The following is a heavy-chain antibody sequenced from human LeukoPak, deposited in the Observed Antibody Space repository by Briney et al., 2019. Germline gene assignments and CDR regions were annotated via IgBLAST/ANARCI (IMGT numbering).Heavy chain of an antibody. CDR1: GGSFSGYY. J-gene: IGHJ6*03. CDR2: INHSGST. D-gene: IGHD6-13*01. Sequence: SETLSLTCAVYGGSFSGYYWSWIRQPPGKGLEWIGEINHSGSTNYNPSLKSRVTISVDTSKSQFSLKLSSVTAADTAVYYCARTIRSSWYIPYYMDVWGKGTTVTVSS. V-gene: IGHV4-34*01. CDR3: ARTIRSSWYIPYYMDV.